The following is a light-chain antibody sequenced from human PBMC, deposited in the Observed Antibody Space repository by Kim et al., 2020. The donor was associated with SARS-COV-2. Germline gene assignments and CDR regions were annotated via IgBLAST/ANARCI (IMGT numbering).Light chain of an antibody. CDR3: QSYDSSSWV. J-gene: IGLJ3*02. Sequence: NFMLTQPHSVSEPPGKTVTISCTRSSGSIASNYVQWYQQRPGSAPTTVIYEDNQRPSGVPDRFSGSIDSSSNSASLTISGLKTEDEADYYCQSYDSSSWVFGGGTQLTVL. V-gene: IGLV6-57*04. CDR2: EDN. CDR1: SGSIASNY.